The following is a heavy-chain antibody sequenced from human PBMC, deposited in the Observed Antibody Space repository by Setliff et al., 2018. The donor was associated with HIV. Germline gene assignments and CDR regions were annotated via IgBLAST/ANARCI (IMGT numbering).Heavy chain of an antibody. Sequence: SETLSLTCAVSGYFISNGYYWGWIRQPPGRGPGWIASIYQSGTTYYNPSLKSRVTILVDTSKNQFSLNLSSVTAADTAVYYCARALGSGNTNVFNSWGQGTLVTVSS. CDR1: GYFISNGYY. D-gene: IGHD3-10*01. CDR3: ARALGSGNTNVFNS. V-gene: IGHV4-38-2*01. J-gene: IGHJ1*01. CDR2: IYQSGTT.